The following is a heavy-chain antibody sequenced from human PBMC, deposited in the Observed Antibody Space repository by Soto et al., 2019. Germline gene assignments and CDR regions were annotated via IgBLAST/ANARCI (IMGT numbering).Heavy chain of an antibody. J-gene: IGHJ6*02. CDR2: IIPIFGTA. D-gene: IGHD3-10*01. CDR1: GGTFSSYA. V-gene: IGHV1-69*01. Sequence: QVQLVQSGAEVKKPGSSVKVSCKASGGTFSSYAISWVRQAPGQGLEWMGGIIPIFGTANYAQKFQGRVTITADESTSTAYMELSSLRSEDPAVYYCGRGGTYYYGSGSYNQMDVWGQGTTVTVSS. CDR3: GRGGTYYYGSGSYNQMDV.